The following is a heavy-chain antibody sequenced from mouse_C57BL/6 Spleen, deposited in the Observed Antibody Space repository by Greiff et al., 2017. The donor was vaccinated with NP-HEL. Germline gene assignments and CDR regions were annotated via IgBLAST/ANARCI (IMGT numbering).Heavy chain of an antibody. Sequence: VQLQQSGAELVRPGASVTLSCKASGYTFTDYEMHWVKQTPVHGLEWIGAIDPETGGTAYNQKFKGKAILTADKSSSTAYMELRSLTSEDSAFYYGTRWNPSSGPWFAYWGQGTLVTVSA. D-gene: IGHD3-1*01. J-gene: IGHJ3*01. V-gene: IGHV1-15*01. CDR3: TRWNPSSGPWFAY. CDR1: GYTFTDYE. CDR2: IDPETGGT.